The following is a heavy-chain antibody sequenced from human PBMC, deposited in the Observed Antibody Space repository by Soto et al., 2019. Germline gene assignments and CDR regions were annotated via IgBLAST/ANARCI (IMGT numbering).Heavy chain of an antibody. CDR2: IIPIFGTA. J-gene: IGHJ4*02. CDR1: GGTFSSYA. Sequence: GASVKVSCKASGGTFSSYAISWVRQAPGQGLEWMGGIIPIFGTANYAQKFQGRVTITADESTSTAYMELSGLRSEDTAVYYCARTTEPITIFGVVGYWGQGTLVTVSS. CDR3: ARTTEPITIFGVVGY. D-gene: IGHD3-3*01. V-gene: IGHV1-69*13.